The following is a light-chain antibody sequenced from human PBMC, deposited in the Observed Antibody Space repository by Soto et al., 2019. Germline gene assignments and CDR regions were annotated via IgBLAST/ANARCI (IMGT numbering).Light chain of an antibody. CDR1: SSDVGGYKH. J-gene: IGLJ2*01. Sequence: QSALTQPASVSGSPGQSITISCTGTSSDVGGYKHVAWYQQHPGKAPKLMIFEVSNRPSGVSNRFSDSKSCNTASLTISGLQAEEEADYFCSSYRYGATLVFGGGTKLTVL. CDR3: SSYRYGATLV. V-gene: IGLV2-14*01. CDR2: EVS.